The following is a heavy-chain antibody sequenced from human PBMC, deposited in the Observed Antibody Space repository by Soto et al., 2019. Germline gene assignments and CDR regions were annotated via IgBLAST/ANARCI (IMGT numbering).Heavy chain of an antibody. J-gene: IGHJ4*02. CDR2: ISGSGGST. D-gene: IGHD3-22*01. CDR1: GFTFSSYA. CDR3: ASLGNYYDSSGYYHY. Sequence: GGSLRLSCAASGFTFSSYAMSWVRQAPGKGLEWVSAISGSGGSTYYADSVKGRFTISRDNSKNTLYLQMNSLRAEDTAVYYCASLGNYYDSSGYYHYWGQGTLVTVSS. V-gene: IGHV3-23*01.